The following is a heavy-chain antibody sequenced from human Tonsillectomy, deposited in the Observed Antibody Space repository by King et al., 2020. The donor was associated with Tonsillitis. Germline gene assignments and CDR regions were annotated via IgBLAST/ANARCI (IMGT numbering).Heavy chain of an antibody. CDR2: MSNDGSNK. J-gene: IGHJ4*02. CDR1: GFPLSSYG. Sequence: VQLVESGGGVDQPGRSLRLSCAASGFPLSSYGMHRVRQAPGKGLEWVAVMSNDGSNKDYADSVKGRFTISRDTSKNMLYLQMNSLRAEDTAVYYCAREGYDIFALDDWGQGTLVTVSS. D-gene: IGHD3-9*01. V-gene: IGHV3-30*04. CDR3: AREGYDIFALDD.